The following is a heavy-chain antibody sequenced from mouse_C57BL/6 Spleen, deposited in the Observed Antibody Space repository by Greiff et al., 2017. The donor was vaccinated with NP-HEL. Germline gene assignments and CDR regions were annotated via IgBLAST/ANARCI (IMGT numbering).Heavy chain of an antibody. CDR1: GYTFTDYE. J-gene: IGHJ4*01. CDR2: IDPETGGT. Sequence: VQLQQSGAELVRPGASVTLSCKASGYTFTDYEMHWVKQTPVHGLEWIGAIDPETGGTAYNQKFKGKAILTADKSSSTAYMELRSLTSEDSAVYYCTRWFYYDYDDGYAMDYWGQGTSVTVSS. V-gene: IGHV1-15*01. D-gene: IGHD2-4*01. CDR3: TRWFYYDYDDGYAMDY.